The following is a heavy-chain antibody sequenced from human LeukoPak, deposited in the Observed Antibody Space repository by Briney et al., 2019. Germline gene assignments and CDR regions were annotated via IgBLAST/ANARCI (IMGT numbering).Heavy chain of an antibody. CDR1: GDSVSSNSAA. CDR2: TYYRSKWYN. J-gene: IGHJ4*02. Sequence: SQTLSLTCAISGDSVSSNSAAWTWIRRSPSRGLEWLGRTYYRSKWYNDYAVPVKSRITINPDTSKNQFSLQLNSVTPEDTTVYYCARDHNSLIAAAGTDLDYWGQGTLVTVSS. V-gene: IGHV6-1*01. D-gene: IGHD6-13*01. CDR3: ARDHNSLIAAAGTDLDY.